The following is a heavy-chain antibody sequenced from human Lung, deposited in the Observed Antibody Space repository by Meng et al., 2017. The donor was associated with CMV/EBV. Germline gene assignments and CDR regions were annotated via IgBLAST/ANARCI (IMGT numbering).Heavy chain of an antibody. Sequence: GGSLRLSXAASGFTFSSYAMSWVRQAPGKGLEWVSAISGSGGSTYYADSVKGRFTISRDNSKNTLYLQMNSLRAEDTAVYYCAKDRPMYYGFWSGLDYWGQGTLVTVSS. CDR1: GFTFSSYA. CDR2: ISGSGGST. CDR3: AKDRPMYYGFWSGLDY. V-gene: IGHV3-23*01. J-gene: IGHJ4*02. D-gene: IGHD3-3*01.